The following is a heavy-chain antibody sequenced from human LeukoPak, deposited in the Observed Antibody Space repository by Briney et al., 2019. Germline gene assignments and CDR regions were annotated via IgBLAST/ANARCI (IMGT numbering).Heavy chain of an antibody. D-gene: IGHD5-18*01. J-gene: IGHJ4*02. CDR1: GFTFSSYS. CDR3: ARDRMVTYFDY. V-gene: IGHV3-21*01. CDR2: ISSSSYI. Sequence: GGSLRLSCAASGFTFSSYSMNWVRQAPGKGLEWVSSISSSSYIYYADSVKGRFTISRDNSKNTLYLQMNSLGAEDTAMYYCARDRMVTYFDYWGQGTLVTVSS.